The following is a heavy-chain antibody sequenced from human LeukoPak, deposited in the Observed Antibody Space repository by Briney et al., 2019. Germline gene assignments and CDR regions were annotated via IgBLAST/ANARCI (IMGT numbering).Heavy chain of an antibody. D-gene: IGHD1-26*01. V-gene: IGHV3-30*18. CDR2: ISYDGNHK. Sequence: GGSLRLSCAASGFTFSSGMHWVRQAPGKELEWVAVISYDGNHKYYGDSVKGRFTISRDNSRNTLYLQMDSLKTEDTAVYYCAKGELHFNTCSFDYWGQGTLVTVSS. CDR1: GFTFSSG. CDR3: AKGELHFNTCSFDY. J-gene: IGHJ4*02.